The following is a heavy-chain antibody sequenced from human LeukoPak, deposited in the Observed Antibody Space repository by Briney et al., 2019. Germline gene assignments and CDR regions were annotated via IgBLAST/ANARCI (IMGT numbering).Heavy chain of an antibody. Sequence: PGGSLRLSCAASGFTFDDYAMHWVRQAPGKGLEWVSGISWNSGSIGYADSVKCRFTISRDNAKNSLYLQMNSLRAEDTALYYCAKDGGGYSDGYFDYWGQGTLVTVSS. CDR2: ISWNSGSI. CDR1: GFTFDDYA. D-gene: IGHD5-18*01. CDR3: AKDGGGYSDGYFDY. V-gene: IGHV3-9*01. J-gene: IGHJ4*02.